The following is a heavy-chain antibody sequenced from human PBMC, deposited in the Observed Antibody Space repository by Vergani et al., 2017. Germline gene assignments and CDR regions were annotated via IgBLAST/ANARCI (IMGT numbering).Heavy chain of an antibody. CDR3: ARVVVDFWSGYLDY. CDR1: GGSISSYY. CDR2: IYYNGNT. Sequence: QVQLQESGPGLVKPSETLSLTCTVSGGSISSYYWSWIRQPPGKGLEWIGYIYYNGNTNYNLSLKSRVTISLDTSKNQFSLKLSSVTPADTAVYYCARVVVDFWSGYLDYWGQGTLVTVSS. V-gene: IGHV4-59*01. J-gene: IGHJ4*02. D-gene: IGHD3-3*01.